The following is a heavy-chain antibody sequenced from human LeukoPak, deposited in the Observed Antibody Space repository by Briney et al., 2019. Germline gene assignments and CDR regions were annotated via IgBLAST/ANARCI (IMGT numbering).Heavy chain of an antibody. CDR1: GYTFTGYY. Sequence: ASVKVSRKASGYTFTGYYMHWVRQAPGQGLEWMGWINPNSGGTNYAQKFQGRVTMTRDTSISTAYMELSRLRSDDTAVYYCARVPTSPYYNWFDPWGQGTLVTVSS. J-gene: IGHJ5*02. CDR2: INPNSGGT. D-gene: IGHD2-2*01. CDR3: ARVPTSPYYNWFDP. V-gene: IGHV1-2*02.